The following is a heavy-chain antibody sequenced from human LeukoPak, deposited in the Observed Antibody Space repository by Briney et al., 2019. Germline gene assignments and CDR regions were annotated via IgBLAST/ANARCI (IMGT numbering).Heavy chain of an antibody. CDR1: GVSISGYY. V-gene: IGHV4-4*07. CDR2: IYISGGT. CDR3: ARAVYSSNWYAFDY. J-gene: IGHJ4*02. D-gene: IGHD6-13*01. Sequence: SETLSLTCTVSGVSISGYYWSWIRQPAGKGLEWIGRIYISGGTNYNPSLKSGVTMSVDTSKNQFSLKLSSVTAADTAVYYCARAVYSSNWYAFDYWGQGALVTVPS.